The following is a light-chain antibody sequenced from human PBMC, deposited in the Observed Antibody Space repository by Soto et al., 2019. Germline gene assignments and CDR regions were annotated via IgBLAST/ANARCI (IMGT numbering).Light chain of an antibody. Sequence: DIVMTQSPLSVLVTPGEPTYISCRSSQSLLHSNGYNYLDWYLQKPGQSPQLLIYLGSNRASGVPDRFSGSGSGTDFTLEISRVETDDVGIYYCMQSTQLPPTFGQGTRLEIK. CDR2: LGS. CDR1: QSLLHSNGYNY. CDR3: MQSTQLPPT. J-gene: IGKJ5*01. V-gene: IGKV2-28*01.